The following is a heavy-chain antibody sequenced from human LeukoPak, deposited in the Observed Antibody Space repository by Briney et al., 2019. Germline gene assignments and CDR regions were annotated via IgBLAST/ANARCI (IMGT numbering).Heavy chain of an antibody. CDR3: ASLSNSSADPPFQPDY. CDR2: VNLQGST. V-gene: IGHV4-4*02. Sequence: PSGTLSLTCDVSGGSITQTNYWTWVRQPPGKGLEWIGEVNLQGSTNYNPSLMRRVAISVDTSANHVSLQLTSVTAADTAVYYCASLSNSSADPPFQPDYWGQGTLVTVSS. J-gene: IGHJ4*02. CDR1: GGSITQTNY. D-gene: IGHD6-6*01.